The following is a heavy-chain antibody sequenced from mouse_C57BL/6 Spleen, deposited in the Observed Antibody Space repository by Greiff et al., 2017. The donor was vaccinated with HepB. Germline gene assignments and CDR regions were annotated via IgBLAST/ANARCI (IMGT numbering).Heavy chain of an antibody. CDR2: ISSGSSTI. V-gene: IGHV5-17*01. Sequence: EVKLMESGGGLVKPGGSLKLSCAASGFTFSDYGMHWVRQAPEKGLEWVAYISSGSSTIYYADTVKGRFTISRDNAKNTLFLQMTSLRSEETAMYYCAKLLFAYWGQGTLVTVSA. J-gene: IGHJ3*01. CDR1: GFTFSDYG. D-gene: IGHD1-1*01. CDR3: AKLLFAY.